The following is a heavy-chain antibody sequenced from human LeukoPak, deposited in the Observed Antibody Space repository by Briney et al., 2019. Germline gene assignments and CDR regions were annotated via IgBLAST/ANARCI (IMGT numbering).Heavy chain of an antibody. CDR2: MYYSGST. Sequence: SETLSLTCTVSGGSISSGDYYWSWIRQPPGKGLEWIAYMYYSGSTYYNPSLKSRVTMSADTSKNQLSLKLSSVTAADTAVYYCARPYYYDSRIDPWGQGILATVSS. CDR1: GGSISSGDYY. D-gene: IGHD3-22*01. V-gene: IGHV4-30-4*01. J-gene: IGHJ5*02. CDR3: ARPYYYDSRIDP.